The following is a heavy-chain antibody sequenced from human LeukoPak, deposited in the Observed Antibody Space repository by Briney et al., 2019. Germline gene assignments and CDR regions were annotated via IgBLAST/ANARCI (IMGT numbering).Heavy chain of an antibody. CDR1: GYGFNGFW. CDR2: IYPGDSDT. Sequence: GESLKIPCQGSGYGFNGFWITWVRQIPGKGLEWIGSIYPGDSDTIYSPSLQGQVTISADKSSGTAYLQWSSLKASDTAMYYCARITMVRGVIIFDYWGQGTLVTVSS. V-gene: IGHV5-51*01. CDR3: ARITMVRGVIIFDY. J-gene: IGHJ4*02. D-gene: IGHD3-10*01.